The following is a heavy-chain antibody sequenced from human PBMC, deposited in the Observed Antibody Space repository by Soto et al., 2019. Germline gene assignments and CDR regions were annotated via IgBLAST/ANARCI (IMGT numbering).Heavy chain of an antibody. CDR2: IYYSGST. J-gene: IGHJ5*02. Sequence: QVQLQESGPGLVKPSQTLSLTCTVSGGSISSGGYYWSWIRQHPGKGLEWIGYIYYSGSTYYNPSLQSRVTISVDTSKNQFSLKLSSVTAADTAVYYCARGSGAPEWFDPWGQGTLVTVSS. D-gene: IGHD3-10*01. CDR3: ARGSGAPEWFDP. CDR1: GGSISSGGYY. V-gene: IGHV4-31*03.